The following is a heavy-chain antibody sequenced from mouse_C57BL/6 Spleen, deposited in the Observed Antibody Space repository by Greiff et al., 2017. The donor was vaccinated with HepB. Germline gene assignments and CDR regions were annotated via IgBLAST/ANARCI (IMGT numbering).Heavy chain of an antibody. D-gene: IGHD2-1*01. V-gene: IGHV2-6-1*01. CDR1: GFSLTSYG. Sequence: VKLMESGPGLVAPSQSLSITCTVSGFSLTSYGVHWVRQPPGKGLEWLVVIWSDGSTTYNSALKSRLSISKDNSKSQVFLKMNSLQTDDTAMYYCARHSGNYDWYFDVWGTGTTVTVSS. CDR3: ARHSGNYDWYFDV. J-gene: IGHJ1*03. CDR2: IWSDGST.